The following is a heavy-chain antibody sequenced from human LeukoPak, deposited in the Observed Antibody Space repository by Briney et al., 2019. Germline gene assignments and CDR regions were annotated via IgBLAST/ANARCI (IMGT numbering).Heavy chain of an antibody. CDR3: ARESRRDGKVAFDI. D-gene: IGHD5/OR15-5a*01. Sequence: QTLSLTCAISGDSFSSNSAAWNCHRQSPSRGLDWLVRTYYRSKLYNDYAVSVKSRITINPDTSKNQFSLQLNSVTPEDTAVYYCARESRRDGKVAFDIWGQGTMVTVSS. J-gene: IGHJ3*02. CDR1: GDSFSSNSAA. CDR2: TYYRSKLYN. V-gene: IGHV6-1*01.